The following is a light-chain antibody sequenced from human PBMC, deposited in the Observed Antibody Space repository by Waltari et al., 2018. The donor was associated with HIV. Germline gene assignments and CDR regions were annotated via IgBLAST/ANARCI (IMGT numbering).Light chain of an antibody. CDR2: GNT. J-gene: IGLJ3*02. Sequence: QSVLTQPPSVSGAPGQRVTISCTGSSSNIGAHYDVHWYQQLPGTAPKLPIYGNTKRPSGVPARFSGSKSGTSASLAITGLQAEDEADYYCQSYDSSLSGSGVFGGGTKLTVL. V-gene: IGLV1-40*01. CDR1: SSNIGAHYD. CDR3: QSYDSSLSGSGV.